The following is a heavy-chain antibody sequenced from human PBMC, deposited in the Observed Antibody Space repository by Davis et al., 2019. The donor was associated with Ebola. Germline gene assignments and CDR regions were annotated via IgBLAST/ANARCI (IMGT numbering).Heavy chain of an antibody. Sequence: SETLSLTCTVSGGSISSYYWSWIRQPPGKGLEWIGNVYYSGSTNYNPSLKSRVTISVDMSKNQFSLKLSSVTAADTAVYYCARSITMIVVGWFDYWGQGTLVTVSS. CDR3: ARSITMIVVGWFDY. CDR2: VYYSGST. CDR1: GGSISSYY. D-gene: IGHD3-22*01. V-gene: IGHV4-59*12. J-gene: IGHJ4*02.